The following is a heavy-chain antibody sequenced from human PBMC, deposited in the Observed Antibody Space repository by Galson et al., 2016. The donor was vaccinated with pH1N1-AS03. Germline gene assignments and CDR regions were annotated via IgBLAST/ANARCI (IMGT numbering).Heavy chain of an antibody. D-gene: IGHD3-16*01. CDR1: GFTINNNY. V-gene: IGHV3-53*01. CDR3: AREPWGSTQGEY. Sequence: SLRLSCAASGFTINNNYMSWVRQAPGKGLEWVSVIYGGGDTFYADSVKGRFTISRDNSKNTVYLQINSLRVEDTAVYYFAREPWGSTQGEYWGQGTLVTVSS. CDR2: IYGGGDT. J-gene: IGHJ4*02.